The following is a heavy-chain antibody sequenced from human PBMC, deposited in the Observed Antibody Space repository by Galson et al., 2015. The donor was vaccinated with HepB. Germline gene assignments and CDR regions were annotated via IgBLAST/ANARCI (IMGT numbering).Heavy chain of an antibody. CDR1: GGSIRSSSYH. CDR3: ARLYDSSSWYDFDY. Sequence: SLTCTVSGGSIRSSSYHWGWIRQPPGKGLEWIGSIYYSGSNYYNPSLKSRVTISVDTSKNQFSLKLSSVTAADTAVYYCARLYDSSSWYDFDYWGQGALVTVSS. D-gene: IGHD6-13*01. V-gene: IGHV4-39*07. J-gene: IGHJ4*02. CDR2: IYYSGSN.